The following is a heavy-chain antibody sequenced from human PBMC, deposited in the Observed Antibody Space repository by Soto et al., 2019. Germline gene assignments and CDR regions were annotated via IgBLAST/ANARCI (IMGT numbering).Heavy chain of an antibody. J-gene: IGHJ4*02. D-gene: IGHD4-17*01. CDR3: ARGFTTTVTRAPAPDY. V-gene: IGHV1-3*01. Sequence: QVQLVQSGAEVKKPGASVKVSCKASGYTFTSYAMHWVRQAPGQRLEWMGWINAGNGNTKYSQKFQGRVTITRDTSASTAYMELSSLRSEDTAVYYCARGFTTTVTRAPAPDYWGQGTLVTVSS. CDR1: GYTFTSYA. CDR2: INAGNGNT.